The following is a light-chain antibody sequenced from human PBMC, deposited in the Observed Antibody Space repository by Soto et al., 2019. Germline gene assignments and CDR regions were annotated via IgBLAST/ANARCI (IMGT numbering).Light chain of an antibody. CDR1: QSVSNNY. Sequence: EIVLTHSPGTLSLSPGERATLSCRASQSVSNNYLAWYQQKPGQAPRLLIYGASTRATGIPARFSGSGSGADFTLTISSLEPEDFAVYYCQQRSNWPPGWTFGRGTKVDIK. V-gene: IGKV3-11*01. CDR3: QQRSNWPPGWT. CDR2: GAS. J-gene: IGKJ1*01.